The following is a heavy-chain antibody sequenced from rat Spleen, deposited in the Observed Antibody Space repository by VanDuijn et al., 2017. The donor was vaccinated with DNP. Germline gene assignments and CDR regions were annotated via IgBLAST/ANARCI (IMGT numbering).Heavy chain of an antibody. CDR3: TRDNYSSYMPYYYAMDA. CDR2: ISTSGGST. V-gene: IGHV5-46*01. J-gene: IGHJ4*01. CDR1: GFTFSSFP. Sequence: EVQLVESGGGLVQPGRSMKPSCAASGFTFSSFPMAWFRQPPTKGLEWVATISTSGGSTYYRDSVKGRFTISRDNAKSTLYLQMNSLRSEDTATYYCTRDNYSSYMPYYYAMDAWGQGTSVTVSS. D-gene: IGHD1-2*01.